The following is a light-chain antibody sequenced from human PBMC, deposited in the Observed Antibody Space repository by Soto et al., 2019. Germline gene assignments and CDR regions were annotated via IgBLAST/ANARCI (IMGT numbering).Light chain of an antibody. CDR1: QSISTW. Sequence: DIPMTQSPSTLSASVGDRVTITCRATQSISTWLAWYQQKPGKAPKLLIYDASSLESGVPSRFSGSGSGTDFTLTISSLQPDDFATYYCQHYNSYPWTFGQGTKVEIK. V-gene: IGKV1-5*01. CDR2: DAS. CDR3: QHYNSYPWT. J-gene: IGKJ1*01.